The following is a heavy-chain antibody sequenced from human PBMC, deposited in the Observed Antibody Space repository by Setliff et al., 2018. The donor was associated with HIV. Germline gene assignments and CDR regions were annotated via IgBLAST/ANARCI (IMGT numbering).Heavy chain of an antibody. J-gene: IGHJ4*02. Sequence: ASVKVSCKGSVVSFNAYHVHWVRQAPGQRPEWLGWINPHNGGASYAQRFQGRITMNLDTSTKTAYLELNGLASDDTAVYYCATDGGICDISCRAGVGKVALAGYGDWWGQGTPVTVS. V-gene: IGHV1-2*02. CDR3: ATDGGICDISCRAGVGKVALAGYGDW. CDR1: VVSFNAYH. D-gene: IGHD2-2*03. CDR2: INPHNGGA.